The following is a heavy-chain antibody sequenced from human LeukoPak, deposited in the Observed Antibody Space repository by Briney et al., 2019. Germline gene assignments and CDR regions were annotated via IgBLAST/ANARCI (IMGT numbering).Heavy chain of an antibody. CDR3: AKESDYSY. D-gene: IGHD3-10*01. CDR2: ISGSGGST. J-gene: IGHJ4*02. V-gene: IGHV3-23*01. CDR1: GFTFTSYA. Sequence: GGSLRLSCGGSGFTFTSYAMSWVRQAPGKGLEWVSGISGSGGSTYYAESVKGRFTISRDNSKNTLYLQMNSLRAEDTAVYYCAKESDYSYWGQGTLVTVSS.